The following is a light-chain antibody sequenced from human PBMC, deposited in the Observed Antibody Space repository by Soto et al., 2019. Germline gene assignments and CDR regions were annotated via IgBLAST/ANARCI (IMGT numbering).Light chain of an antibody. CDR2: DAS. CDR3: QQRSNWPPLT. CDR1: QSVSSY. J-gene: IGKJ4*01. Sequence: EIVLTQSPATLSLSPGERATLSCRASQSVSSYLAWYQQKPGQAPRLLIYDASNRATVIPARFSGSGSGTDFTLTISSLEPEDFAVYYCQQRSNWPPLTFGGVTKVEIK. V-gene: IGKV3-11*01.